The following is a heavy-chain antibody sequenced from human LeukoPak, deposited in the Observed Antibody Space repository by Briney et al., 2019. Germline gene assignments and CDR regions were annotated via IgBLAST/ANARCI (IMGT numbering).Heavy chain of an antibody. CDR2: SYHSGST. CDR3: ARVFYGSGSYYKGNWFDP. CDR1: GYSISSGYY. Sequence: AETLSLTCAVSGYSISSGYYWGWIRQPPGKGLEWIGSSYHSGSTYYNPSLKSRVTISVDTSKNQFSLKLSSVTAADTAVYYCARVFYGSGSYYKGNWFDPWGQGTLVTVSS. D-gene: IGHD3-10*01. J-gene: IGHJ5*02. V-gene: IGHV4-38-2*01.